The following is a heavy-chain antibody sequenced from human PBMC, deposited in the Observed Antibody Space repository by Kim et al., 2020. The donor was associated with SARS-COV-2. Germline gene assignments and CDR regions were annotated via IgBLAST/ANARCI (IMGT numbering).Heavy chain of an antibody. Sequence: KFQGRVTMTRNTSISTAYMELSSLRSEDTAVYYCARGGADIVATMGGNDYWGQGTLVTVSS. CDR3: ARGGADIVATMGGNDY. V-gene: IGHV1-8*01. D-gene: IGHD5-12*01. J-gene: IGHJ4*02.